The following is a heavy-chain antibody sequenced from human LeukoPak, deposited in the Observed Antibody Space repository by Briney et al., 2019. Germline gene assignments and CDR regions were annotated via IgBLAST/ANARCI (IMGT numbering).Heavy chain of an antibody. J-gene: IGHJ4*02. Sequence: SVKVSCKASGGTFSSYAISWVRQAPGQGLEWMVGIIPIFGTADYAQKFQGRVTITADESTSTAYMELSSLRSEDTAVYYCARAGDRIVGATYWGFDYWGQGTLVTVSS. CDR3: ARAGDRIVGATYWGFDY. V-gene: IGHV1-69*13. D-gene: IGHD1-26*01. CDR1: GGTFSSYA. CDR2: IIPIFGTA.